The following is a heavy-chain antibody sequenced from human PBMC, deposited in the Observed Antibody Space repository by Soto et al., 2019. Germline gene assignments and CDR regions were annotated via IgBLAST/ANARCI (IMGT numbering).Heavy chain of an antibody. CDR3: ARDRLDVVVPAAILAY. CDR2: ISYDGSNK. CDR1: GCTFSSYA. V-gene: IGHV3-30-3*01. J-gene: IGHJ4*02. Sequence: QVQLVESGGGVVQPGRSLRLSCAASGCTFSSYAMHWVRQAPGKGLEWVAVISYDGSNKYYADSVKGRFTISRDNSKNTLYLQMNSLRAEDTAVYYCARDRLDVVVPAAILAYWGQGTLVTVSS. D-gene: IGHD2-2*02.